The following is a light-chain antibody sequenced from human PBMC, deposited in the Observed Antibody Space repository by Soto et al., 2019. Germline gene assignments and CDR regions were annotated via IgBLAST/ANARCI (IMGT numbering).Light chain of an antibody. Sequence: EIVLTQSPATLSLSPGERATLSCRASQSVSSYLDWYQQKPGQAPRLLIYDASNRATGIPARFSGSGSGTDFTLTISSLEPEDFAVYYCHQRLTFGGGTKVEIK. V-gene: IGKV3-11*01. CDR3: HQRLT. J-gene: IGKJ4*01. CDR1: QSVSSY. CDR2: DAS.